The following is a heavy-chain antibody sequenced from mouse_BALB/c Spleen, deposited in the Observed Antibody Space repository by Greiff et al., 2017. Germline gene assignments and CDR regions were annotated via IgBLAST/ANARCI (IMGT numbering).Heavy chain of an antibody. Sequence: VQLKESGPELVKPGASVKISCKASGYSFTGYYMHWVKQSHVKSLEWIGRINPYNGATSYNQNFKDKASLTVDKSSSTAYMELHSLTSEDSAVYYCARWGYYGSSRYAMDYWGQGTSVTVSS. D-gene: IGHD1-1*01. V-gene: IGHV1-31*01. CDR3: ARWGYYGSSRYAMDY. CDR2: INPYNGAT. CDR1: GYSFTGYY. J-gene: IGHJ4*01.